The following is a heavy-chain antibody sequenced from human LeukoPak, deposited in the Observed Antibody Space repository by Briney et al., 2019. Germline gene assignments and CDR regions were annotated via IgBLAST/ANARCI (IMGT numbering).Heavy chain of an antibody. D-gene: IGHD2-15*01. CDR2: MNPNSGNT. J-gene: IGHJ4*02. Sequence: GASVKVSCKASGYTFTSCDINWVRQATGQGLEWMGWMNPNSGNTGYAQKFQGRVTMTRNTSISTAYMELSSLRSEDTAVYYCARARGYCSGGSCYLFDYWGQGTLVTVSS. CDR3: ARARGYCSGGSCYLFDY. CDR1: GYTFTSCD. V-gene: IGHV1-8*01.